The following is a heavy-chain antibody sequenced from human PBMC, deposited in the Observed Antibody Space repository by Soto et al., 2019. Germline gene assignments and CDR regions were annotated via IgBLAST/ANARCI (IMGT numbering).Heavy chain of an antibody. D-gene: IGHD6-13*01. V-gene: IGHV3-30-3*01. CDR3: ARDLHLYSSSWYVDY. CDR2: ISYDGSNK. CDR1: GFTFSSYA. Sequence: PVGSLRLSCAASGFTFSSYAMHWVRQAPGKGLEWVAVISYDGSNKYYADSVKGRYTISRDNSKNTLYLQMNSLRAEDTAVYYCARDLHLYSSSWYVDYWGQGTLVTVSS. J-gene: IGHJ4*02.